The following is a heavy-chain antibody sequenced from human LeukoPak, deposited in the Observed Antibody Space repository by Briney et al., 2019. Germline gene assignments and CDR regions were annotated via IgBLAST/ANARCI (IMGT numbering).Heavy chain of an antibody. CDR2: IYYSGST. Sequence: SQTLSLTCTVSGGSISSGDYYWSWIRQPPGKGLEWIGYIYYSGSTYYNPSLKSRVTISVDTSKNQFSLKLSSVTAADTAVYYCALSGYSGYDTPIFGYWGQGTLVTVSS. D-gene: IGHD5-12*01. J-gene: IGHJ4*02. V-gene: IGHV4-30-4*01. CDR1: GGSISSGDYY. CDR3: ALSGYSGYDTPIFGY.